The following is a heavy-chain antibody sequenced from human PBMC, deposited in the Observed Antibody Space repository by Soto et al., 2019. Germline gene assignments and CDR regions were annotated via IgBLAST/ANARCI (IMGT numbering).Heavy chain of an antibody. V-gene: IGHV3-23*01. J-gene: IGHJ6*03. D-gene: IGHD2-2*01. CDR2: ITSSGGAT. CDR3: AKAGTGCCYYYYMDV. CDR1: GISLSSSA. Sequence: PGGSLRLSCAGSGISLSSSAVSWVRQAPGKGLEWVSSITSSGGATYYGDSVKGRFTISRDFFKNTLYLQMDSLRVEDTAIYYCAKAGTGCCYYYYMDVWGKGTTVTVSS.